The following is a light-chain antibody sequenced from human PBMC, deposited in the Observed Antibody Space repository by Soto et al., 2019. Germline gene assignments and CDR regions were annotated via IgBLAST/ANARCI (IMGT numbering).Light chain of an antibody. J-gene: IGKJ1*01. CDR2: DAS. Sequence: ETVMTQSPATVTVSPGERATLSCRASQSVSNNLAWYQQKPGQAPRLLIHDASTRATGIPARFSGSGSGTEFTLTISSLQSEDFAVYYCQQYGSSPSTFGQGTKVEIK. V-gene: IGKV3D-15*01. CDR3: QQYGSSPST. CDR1: QSVSNN.